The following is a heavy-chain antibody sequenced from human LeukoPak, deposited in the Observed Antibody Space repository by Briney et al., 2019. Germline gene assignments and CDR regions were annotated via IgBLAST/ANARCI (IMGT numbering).Heavy chain of an antibody. CDR3: ARGGIAAAGVDY. CDR2: MNPNSGNT. V-gene: IGHV1-8*01. D-gene: IGHD6-13*01. CDR1: GYAFTSYD. Sequence: ASVKVSCKASGYAFTSYDINWVRQATGRGLEWMGWMNPNSGNTGYAEKFQGRVTMTRDTSMSTVYMELSSLTSEDTAVYYCARGGIAAAGVDYWGQGTLVTVSS. J-gene: IGHJ4*02.